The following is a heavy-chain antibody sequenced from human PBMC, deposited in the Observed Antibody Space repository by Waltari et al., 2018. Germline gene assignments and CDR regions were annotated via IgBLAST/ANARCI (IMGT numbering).Heavy chain of an antibody. CDR3: TAEDLEFCKSAFCPDFEY. V-gene: IGHV3-15*01. CDR2: IKRKLDDETG. Sequence: EVLLVESGAGLVQPGGSLRLSCAASGFTFTKAWMSWVRQAPGKGLEWIARIKRKLDDETGDYAASVKGRFIISRDDSDNTVYLQMNSLKTEDTAVYYCTAEDLEFCKSAFCPDFEYWGQGVLVTVSS. J-gene: IGHJ4*02. D-gene: IGHD3-3*02. CDR1: GFTFTKAW.